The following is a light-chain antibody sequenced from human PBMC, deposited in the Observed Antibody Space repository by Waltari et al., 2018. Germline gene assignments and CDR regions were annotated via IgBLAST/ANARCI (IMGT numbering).Light chain of an antibody. J-gene: IGLJ2*01. V-gene: IGLV3-19*01. CDR3: NSRDSSGNLVV. CDR1: SLRSYY. CDR2: GKN. Sequence: SSELTQDPAVSVALGQTVRITCQGDSLRSYYASWYQQKPGTAPLLLIYGKNNRPSGIPDRFSGSSSGNTASLTITGAQAEDEADYYCNSRDSSGNLVVFGGGTKLTVL.